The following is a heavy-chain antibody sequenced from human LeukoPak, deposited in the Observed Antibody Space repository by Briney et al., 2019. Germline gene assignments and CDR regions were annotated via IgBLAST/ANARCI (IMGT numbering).Heavy chain of an antibody. CDR2: MNIDGSER. D-gene: IGHD1-26*01. CDR3: ARDPVEWELLLDY. Sequence: GGSLRLSCAASGFTFSSYWMGWVRQAPGKRPEWVANMNIDGSERYYADSVKGRFTISRDNARNSVFLQMSGLRVEDTAVYYCARDPVEWELLLDYWGQGTLVTVSS. J-gene: IGHJ4*02. CDR1: GFTFSSYW. V-gene: IGHV3-7*01.